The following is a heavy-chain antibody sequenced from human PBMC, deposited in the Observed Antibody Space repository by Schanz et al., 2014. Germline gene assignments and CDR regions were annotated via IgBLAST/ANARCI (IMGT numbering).Heavy chain of an antibody. D-gene: IGHD3-9*01. J-gene: IGHJ3*02. V-gene: IGHV3-48*02. CDR2: ISSSSSSK. Sequence: EVQLVESGGGLVQPGGSLRLSCAASGFIFSTYNMNWVRQAPGKGLEWVSFISSSSSSKHYGDSVKGRFTISRDNAENFLYLQMSSLRDEDTAVYSSATSGLVSHSFDAFDIWGQGTMVTVSS. CDR1: GFIFSTYN. CDR3: ATSGLVSHSFDAFDI.